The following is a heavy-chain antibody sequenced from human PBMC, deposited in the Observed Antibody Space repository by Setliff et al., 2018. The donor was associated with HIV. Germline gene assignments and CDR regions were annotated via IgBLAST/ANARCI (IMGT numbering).Heavy chain of an antibody. CDR1: RYSFTDYY. Sequence: GASVKVSCKASRYSFTDYYIHWVRQAPGQGLEWMGWINPKSDGTNYAQKFQGWITMTRDTSISTAYMELSRLRSDDTAVYYCARGMDYYDTSGYYQYYFDYWGQGTLVTVSS. CDR3: ARGMDYYDTSGYYQYYFDY. CDR2: INPKSDGT. J-gene: IGHJ4*02. V-gene: IGHV1-2*04. D-gene: IGHD3-22*01.